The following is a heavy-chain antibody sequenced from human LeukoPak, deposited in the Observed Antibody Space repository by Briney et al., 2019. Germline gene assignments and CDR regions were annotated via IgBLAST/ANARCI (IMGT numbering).Heavy chain of an antibody. CDR3: ARRLRYFDWLLKGAFDI. V-gene: IGHV4-34*01. Sequence: SETLSLTCAVYGGSFSGYYWSWTRQPPGKGLEWIGEINHSGSTNYNPSLKSRVTISVDTSKNQFSLKLSSVTAADTAVYYCARRLRYFDWLLKGAFDIWGQGTMVTVSS. J-gene: IGHJ3*02. D-gene: IGHD3-9*01. CDR2: INHSGST. CDR1: GGSFSGYY.